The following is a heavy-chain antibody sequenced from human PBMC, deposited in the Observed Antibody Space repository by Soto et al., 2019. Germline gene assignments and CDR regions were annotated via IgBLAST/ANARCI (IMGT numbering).Heavy chain of an antibody. V-gene: IGHV6-1*01. CDR3: AKGPAIVLVPAAMNYYYGMDV. J-gene: IGHJ6*02. CDR1: GDSVSSNSAT. D-gene: IGHD2-2*01. Sequence: HSQTLSLTCAISGDSVSSNSATWNWVRQSPSRGLEWLGSTYYRSKWYNDYALSVKSRIIINSDTSKNQFSLQMDSLRAEDTAVYYCAKGPAIVLVPAAMNYYYGMDVWGQGTTVTVSS. CDR2: TYYRSKWYN.